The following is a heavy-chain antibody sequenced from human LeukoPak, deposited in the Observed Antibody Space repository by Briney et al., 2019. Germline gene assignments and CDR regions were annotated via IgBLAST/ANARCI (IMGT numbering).Heavy chain of an antibody. D-gene: IGHD2-15*01. Sequence: GGSLRLSCAASGFTFSSYAMSWVRQAPGKGLEWVSAISGSGGSTYYADSVKGRFTISRDNAKNSLYLQMNSLRAEDTAVYYCARGPSSNFDYWGQGTLVTVSS. CDR2: ISGSGGST. J-gene: IGHJ4*02. V-gene: IGHV3-23*01. CDR3: ARGPSSNFDY. CDR1: GFTFSSYA.